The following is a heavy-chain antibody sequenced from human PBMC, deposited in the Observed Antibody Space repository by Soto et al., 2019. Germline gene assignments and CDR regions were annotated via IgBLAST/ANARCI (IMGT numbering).Heavy chain of an antibody. D-gene: IGHD3-10*01. V-gene: IGHV1-69*06. CDR3: ASRAYNNYYGSGSPISPFNYYYGMDV. CDR2: IIPIFGTA. Sequence: SVKVSCKASGGTFSSYAISWVRQAPGQGLKWMGGIIPIFGTANYAQKFQGRVTITADKSTSTAYMELSSLRSEDTAVYYCASRAYNNYYGSGSPISPFNYYYGMDVWGQGTTVTVSS. J-gene: IGHJ6*02. CDR1: GGTFSSYA.